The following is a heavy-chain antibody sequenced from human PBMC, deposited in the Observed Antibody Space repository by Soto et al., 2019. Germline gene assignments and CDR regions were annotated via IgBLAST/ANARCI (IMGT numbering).Heavy chain of an antibody. Sequence: PGGSLRLSCVVSGFTFSDYYMSWIRQPPGRGLEWISYITSSGGTIYYADSVKGRFTISRDNAKNSLYLQINGLRAEDTAVCYCARDPLHHGSTFDSWGQGTLVTVSS. D-gene: IGHD3-10*01. V-gene: IGHV3-11*01. CDR1: GFTFSDYY. CDR3: ARDPLHHGSTFDS. CDR2: ITSSGGTI. J-gene: IGHJ4*02.